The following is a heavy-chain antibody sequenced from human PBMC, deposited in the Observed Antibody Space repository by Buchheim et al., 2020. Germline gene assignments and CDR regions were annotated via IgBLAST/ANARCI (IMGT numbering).Heavy chain of an antibody. V-gene: IGHV5-51*01. D-gene: IGHD5-18*01. CDR3: ARRVRDSSGYNFDF. CDR2: IYPGDSYT. Sequence: EVQLVQSGAEVKRPGESLKISCQGSGYSFTGAYIAWVRQMPGKGLEWMGNIYPGDSYTAYNPSFQGQVTMSVDKSIRTAYLQWYSLKASDGAVYYCARRVRDSSGYNFDFWGQGTL. J-gene: IGHJ4*02. CDR1: GYSFTGAY.